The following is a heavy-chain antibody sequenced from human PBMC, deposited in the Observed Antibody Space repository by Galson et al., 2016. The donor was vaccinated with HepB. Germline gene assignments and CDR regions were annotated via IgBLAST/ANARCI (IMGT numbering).Heavy chain of an antibody. CDR3: TTVLVQAVAVARDDY. CDR1: GFTFTYAW. J-gene: IGHJ4*02. D-gene: IGHD6-19*01. CDR2: IKTNTDSGAT. V-gene: IGHV3-15*01. Sequence: SLRLSCAASGFTFTYAWMSWVRQAPGKGLEWVGRIKTNTDSGATDYAAPVKGRFTISRDDSKNTLYLQMSSLKTEDTAVYYCTTVLVQAVAVARDDYWGQGTLVTVSS.